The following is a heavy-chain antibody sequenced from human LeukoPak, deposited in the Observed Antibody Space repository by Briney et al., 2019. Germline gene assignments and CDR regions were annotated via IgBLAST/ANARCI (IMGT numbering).Heavy chain of an antibody. J-gene: IGHJ5*02. D-gene: IGHD1-26*01. CDR1: RFTFSSHW. V-gene: IGHV3-7*03. CDR3: ARVGWELLNLHFDP. CDR2: IKKDGSQK. Sequence: GESLRLSCAASRFTFSSHWMSWVRQAPGKGPEWVATIKKDGSQKYYVDSVKGRFTISRDNAQNSLYLQTNSLRVEDTAIYSCARVGWELLNLHFDPWGQGTLVTVYS.